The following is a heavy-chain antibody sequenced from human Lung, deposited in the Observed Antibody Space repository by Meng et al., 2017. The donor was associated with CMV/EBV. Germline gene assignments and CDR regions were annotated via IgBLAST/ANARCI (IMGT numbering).Heavy chain of an antibody. CDR2: ISGSGGST. J-gene: IGHJ4*02. CDR1: GFTFSSYA. CDR3: AKDVGQLHFDY. V-gene: IGHV3-23*01. D-gene: IGHD2-2*01. Sequence: VVGWFQPGGSPRLSCAASGFTFSSYAMSWVRQAPGKGLEWVSAISGSGGSTYYADSVKGRFTISRDNSKNTLYLQMNSLRAEDTAVYYCAKDVGQLHFDYWGQGTLVTVSS.